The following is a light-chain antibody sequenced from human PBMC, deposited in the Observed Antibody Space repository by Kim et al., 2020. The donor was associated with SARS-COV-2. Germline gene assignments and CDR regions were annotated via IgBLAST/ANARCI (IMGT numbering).Light chain of an antibody. CDR1: SGDIGGYNF. CDR3: SSYERSRSWV. J-gene: IGLJ3*02. CDR2: EVS. Sequence: QSALTQPASVSGSPGQSITISCSGTSGDIGGYNFVSWYRQEPGKAPRLMIYEVSKRPSGVSNRFSGSKSGTTASLTISGLQAEDEADYFCSSYERSRSWVFGGGTKVTV. V-gene: IGLV2-14*01.